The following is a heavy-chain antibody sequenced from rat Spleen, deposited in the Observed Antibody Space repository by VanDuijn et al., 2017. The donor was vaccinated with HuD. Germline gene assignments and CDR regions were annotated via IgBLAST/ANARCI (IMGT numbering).Heavy chain of an antibody. CDR3: ARESRTGNYFDY. D-gene: IGHD5-1*01. Sequence: QVQLKESGPGLVQPSQTLSLTCTVSGFSLTSYHVHWVRQPTGKGLDWMGIIWTGGSTDYNSALKSRLSISRDTSKSQVFLKMNSLRTEDIATYYCARESRTGNYFDYWGQGVMVTVSS. J-gene: IGHJ2*01. V-gene: IGHV2-30*01. CDR1: GFSLTSYH. CDR2: IWTGGST.